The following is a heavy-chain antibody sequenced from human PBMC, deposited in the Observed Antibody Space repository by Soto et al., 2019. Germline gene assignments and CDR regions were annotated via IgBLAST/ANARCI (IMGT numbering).Heavy chain of an antibody. J-gene: IGHJ6*02. CDR1: GFTFSSYW. D-gene: IGHD3-10*01. V-gene: IGHV3-74*01. Sequence: SGGSLRLSCAAPGFTFSSYWMHWVRQAPGKGLVWVSRINSDGSSTSYADSVKGRFTISRDNAKNTLYLQMNSLRAEDTAVYYCARGGYYGSGSYYAHYYYYGMDVWGQGTTVTVSS. CDR3: ARGGYYGSGSYYAHYYYYGMDV. CDR2: INSDGSST.